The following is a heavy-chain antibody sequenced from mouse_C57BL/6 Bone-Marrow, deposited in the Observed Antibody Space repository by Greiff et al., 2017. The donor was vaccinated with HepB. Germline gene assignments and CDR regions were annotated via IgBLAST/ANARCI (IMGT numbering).Heavy chain of an antibody. J-gene: IGHJ4*01. V-gene: IGHV1-69*01. CDR2: IDPSDSYT. CDR3: ARSPMDY. CDR1: GYTFTSYW. Sequence: QVQLQQPGAELVMPGASVKLSCKASGYTFTSYWMHWVKQRPGQGLEWIGEIDPSDSYTNYNQKFKGKSTLTVDKSSSTAYIQLSSLTSEDSAVYYCARSPMDYWGQGTSVTVSS.